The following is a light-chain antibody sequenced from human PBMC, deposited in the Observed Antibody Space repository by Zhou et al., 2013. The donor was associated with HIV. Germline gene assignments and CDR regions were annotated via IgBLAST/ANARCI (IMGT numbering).Light chain of an antibody. Sequence: EIVLTQSPATLSLSPGERATLSCRASQSVSSYLAWYQQKPGQTPRLLIYGASTRATGIPDRFSGSGSGTDFTLTISRLEPEDFAVYYCQQYGSSSWTFGPGTTVEV. CDR2: GAS. J-gene: IGKJ1*01. CDR3: QQYGSSSWT. CDR1: QSVSSY. V-gene: IGKV3-20*01.